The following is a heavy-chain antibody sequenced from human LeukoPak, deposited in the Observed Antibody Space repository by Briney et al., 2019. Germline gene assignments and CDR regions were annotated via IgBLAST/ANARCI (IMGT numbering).Heavy chain of an antibody. CDR1: GYTFTGYY. CDR3: ARDASGWYQMTPVGWFDP. CDR2: INPNSGGT. D-gene: IGHD6-19*01. J-gene: IGHJ5*02. V-gene: IGHV1-2*02. Sequence: ASVKVSCKASGYTFTGYYMHWVRQAPGQGLEWMGWINPNSGGTNYAQKFQGRVTMTRDTSISTAYMELSRLRSDDTAVYYCARDASGWYQMTPVGWFDPWGQGTLVTVSS.